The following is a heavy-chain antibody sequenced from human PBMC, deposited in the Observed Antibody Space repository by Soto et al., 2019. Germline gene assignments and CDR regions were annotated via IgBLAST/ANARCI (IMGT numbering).Heavy chain of an antibody. V-gene: IGHV4-30-2*01. CDR2: IYHSGST. J-gene: IGHJ3*02. Sequence: SETLSLTCAVSGGSISSGGYFWSWIRQPPGKGLEWIGYIYHSGSTYYNPSLKSRVTISVDSSKNHFSLKLSSVTAADTAVYYCARTPDIWGQGTMVTVSS. CDR3: ARTPDI. CDR1: GGSISSGGYF.